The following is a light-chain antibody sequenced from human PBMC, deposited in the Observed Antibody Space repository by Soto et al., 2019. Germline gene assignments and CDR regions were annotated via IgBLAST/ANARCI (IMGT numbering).Light chain of an antibody. Sequence: IVLTQSPGTLSLSPGEGATLSCRASQSVSSSYLAWYQQKPGQAPRLLIYGASRRATGIPDRFSGSGSGTDFTLTISRLEPEDFAVYYCQQCGTSSWTFGQGTKVDIK. CDR3: QQCGTSSWT. J-gene: IGKJ1*01. CDR1: QSVSSSY. V-gene: IGKV3-20*01. CDR2: GAS.